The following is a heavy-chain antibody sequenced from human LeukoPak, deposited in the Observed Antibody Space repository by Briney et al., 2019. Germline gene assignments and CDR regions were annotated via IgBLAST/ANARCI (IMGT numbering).Heavy chain of an antibody. D-gene: IGHD5-24*01. J-gene: IGHJ4*02. Sequence: GGSLRLSCSASGFTFGSYAMHWVRQAPGKGLEYVSAISSNGGSTYYADSVKGRFTISRDNSKNTLYLQMSSLRAEDTAVYYCVESRSRQQYYFDYWGQGTLVTVSS. V-gene: IGHV3-64D*06. CDR1: GFTFGSYA. CDR2: ISSNGGST. CDR3: VESRSRQQYYFDY.